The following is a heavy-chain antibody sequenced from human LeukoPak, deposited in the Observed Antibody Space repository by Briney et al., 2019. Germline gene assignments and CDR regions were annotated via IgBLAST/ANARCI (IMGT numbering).Heavy chain of an antibody. CDR2: ISGSGDTT. J-gene: IGHJ6*02. CDR3: AKGKQPGYYGMDV. D-gene: IGHD1-14*01. Sequence: GGSLRLSCVGFGFTFGNYAMSWVRQAPGKGLEWVSVISGSGDTTYYADSEKGRFTVSRDNSKNTLYLQMNSLRAEDTAVYYCAKGKQPGYYGMDVWGQGTTVTVSS. CDR1: GFTFGNYA. V-gene: IGHV3-23*01.